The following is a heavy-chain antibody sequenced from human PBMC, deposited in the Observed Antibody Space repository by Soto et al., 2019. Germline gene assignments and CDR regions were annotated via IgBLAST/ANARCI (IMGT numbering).Heavy chain of an antibody. CDR2: ISSSGSTI. CDR1: GFTFSSYE. V-gene: IGHV3-48*03. Sequence: GGSLRLSCAASGFTFSSYEMNWVRQAPGKGLEWVSYISSSGSTIYYADSVKGRFTISRDNAKNSLYLQMNSLRAEDTAVYYCARELIVVVPGDRWFDPWGQGTLVTVSS. J-gene: IGHJ5*02. D-gene: IGHD2-2*01. CDR3: ARELIVVVPGDRWFDP.